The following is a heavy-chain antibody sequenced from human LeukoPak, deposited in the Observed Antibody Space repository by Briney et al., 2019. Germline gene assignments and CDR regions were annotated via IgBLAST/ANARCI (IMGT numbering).Heavy chain of an antibody. V-gene: IGHV4-39*07. CDR3: ARDEVVLLWFGESLGGIDY. Sequence: SETLSLTCTVSGGSISTITYYWGWIRQPPGKGLEWVGHMYYRGNTFYNPSLKSRVTISVDTSKNQFSLKLSSVTAADTAVYYCARDEVVLLWFGESLGGIDYWGQGTLVTVSS. CDR1: GGSISTITYY. CDR2: MYYRGNT. D-gene: IGHD3-10*01. J-gene: IGHJ4*02.